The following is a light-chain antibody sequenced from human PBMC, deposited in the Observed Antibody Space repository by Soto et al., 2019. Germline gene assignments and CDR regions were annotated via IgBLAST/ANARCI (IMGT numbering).Light chain of an antibody. Sequence: ESVLTQSPGTLPLSPGERATLSCRASQSVSSNHLAWYQQQPGRAPRLLIYNASNRATGIPDRFSGSGSGTDFTLTISRLEPADSAVYYCQQYCSSPTWTFGKGTKVDIK. CDR1: QSVSSNH. J-gene: IGKJ1*01. CDR3: QQYCSSPTWT. V-gene: IGKV3-20*01. CDR2: NAS.